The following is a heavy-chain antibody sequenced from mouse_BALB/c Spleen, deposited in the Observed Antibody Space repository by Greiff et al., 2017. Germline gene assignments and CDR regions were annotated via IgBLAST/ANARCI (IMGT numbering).Heavy chain of an antibody. CDR1: GDSITSGY. Sequence: EVKLQESGPSLVKPSQTLSLTCSVTGDSITSGYWNWIRKFPGNKLEYMGYISYSGSTYYNPSLKSRISITRDTSKNQYYLQLNSVTTEDTATYYCASRGYDYSAWFAYWGQGTLVTVSA. V-gene: IGHV3-8*02. J-gene: IGHJ3*01. D-gene: IGHD2-4*01. CDR2: ISYSGST. CDR3: ASRGYDYSAWFAY.